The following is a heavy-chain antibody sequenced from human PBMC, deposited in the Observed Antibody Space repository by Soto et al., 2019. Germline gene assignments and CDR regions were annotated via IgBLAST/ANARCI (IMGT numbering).Heavy chain of an antibody. V-gene: IGHV3-30*18. CDR2: ISYDGSNK. CDR1: GFTFSNYG. CDR3: AKDLGSGRYHFDAFDI. Sequence: PGGSLRLSCAASGFTFSNYGMHWVRQAPGKGLEWVAVISYDGSNKYYADSVKGRFTISSDNSKNTLYLQMNSLRAEDTAVYYCAKDLGSGRYHFDAFDIWGQGTMVTLS. D-gene: IGHD1-26*01. J-gene: IGHJ3*02.